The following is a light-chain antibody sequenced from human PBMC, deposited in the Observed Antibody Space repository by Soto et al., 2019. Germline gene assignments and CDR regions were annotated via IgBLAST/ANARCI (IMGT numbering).Light chain of an antibody. CDR1: QDISNY. Sequence: DIQMTQSPSSLSASVGDRVTITCQASQDISNYLNWYQRKPGKAPKLLIYDASSLKTGVPSRFSGGGSGTDFTLTISSLQPEDFGTYYCQQSYTSPVTFGGGTRVEIK. J-gene: IGKJ4*01. V-gene: IGKV1-39*01. CDR3: QQSYTSPVT. CDR2: DAS.